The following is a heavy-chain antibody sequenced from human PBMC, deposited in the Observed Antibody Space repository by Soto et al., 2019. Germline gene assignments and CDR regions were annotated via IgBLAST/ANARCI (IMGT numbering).Heavy chain of an antibody. CDR3: ARGVIEQLLVENEKWFDL. J-gene: IGHJ5*02. CDR1: GGTFSSYA. CDR2: IIPIFGTA. D-gene: IGHD6-19*01. Sequence: GASVKVSCKASGGTFSSYAISWVRQAPGQGLEWMGGIIPIFGTANYAQKFQGRVTITADESTSTAYMELSSLRSEDTAVYYCARGVIEQLLVENEKWFDLWGQGTLVTVSS. V-gene: IGHV1-69*13.